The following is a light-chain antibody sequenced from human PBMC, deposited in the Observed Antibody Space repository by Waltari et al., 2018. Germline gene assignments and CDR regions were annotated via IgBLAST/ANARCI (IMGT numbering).Light chain of an antibody. J-gene: IGKJ1*01. Sequence: DIQMTQSPSSLSASVGDRVTITCQASQDISNYLNWYQQKPGKAPKLLVYGASNLETGVPSRFRGSGSGTDFTFTISRLQPENYATFYCQQYDNLPRTFGQGTKVEIK. CDR3: QQYDNLPRT. CDR2: GAS. CDR1: QDISNY. V-gene: IGKV1-33*01.